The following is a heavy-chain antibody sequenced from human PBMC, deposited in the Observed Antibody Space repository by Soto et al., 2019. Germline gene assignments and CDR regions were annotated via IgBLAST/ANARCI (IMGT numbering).Heavy chain of an antibody. CDR2: ISSSSSYI. CDR3: ARGRRGGSSGWYFSDYYGMDV. CDR1: GFTFSSYS. Sequence: GGSLRLSCAASGFTFSSYSMNWVRQAPGKGLEWVSSISSSSSYIYYADSVKGRFTISRDNAKNSLYLRMNSLRAEDTAVYYCARGRRGGSSGWYFSDYYGMDVWGQGTTVTVSS. J-gene: IGHJ6*02. V-gene: IGHV3-21*01. D-gene: IGHD6-19*01.